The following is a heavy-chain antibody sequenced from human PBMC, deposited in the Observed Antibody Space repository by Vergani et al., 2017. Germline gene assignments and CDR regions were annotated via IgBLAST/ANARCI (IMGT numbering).Heavy chain of an antibody. CDR3: ILSGTTRRGGGYYFDY. CDR2: IKSKTDGGTT. D-gene: IGHD1-1*01. Sequence: EVQLVESGGGLVKPGGSLRLSCAASGFTFSNAWMSWVRQAPGKGLEWVGRIKSKTDGGTTDYAAPVKGRFTISREDSKNTLYLQMNSLKTEDTAVYYCILSGTTRRGGGYYFDYWGQGTLVTVSS. V-gene: IGHV3-15*01. CDR1: GFTFSNAW. J-gene: IGHJ4*02.